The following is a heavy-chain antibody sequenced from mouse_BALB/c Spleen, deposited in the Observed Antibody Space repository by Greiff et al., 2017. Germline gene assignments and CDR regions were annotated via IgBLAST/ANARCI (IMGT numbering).Heavy chain of an antibody. Sequence: VQLKQSGPELVKPGASVKMSCKASGYTFTSYVMHWVKQKPGQGLEWIGYINPYNDGTKYNEKFKGKATLTSDKSSSTAYMELSSLTSEDSAFYCCARAGYGNDGGIDYWGQGTTLTVSS. V-gene: IGHV1-14*01. J-gene: IGHJ2*01. CDR2: INPYNDGT. CDR1: GYTFTSYV. CDR3: ARAGYGNDGGIDY. D-gene: IGHD2-10*02.